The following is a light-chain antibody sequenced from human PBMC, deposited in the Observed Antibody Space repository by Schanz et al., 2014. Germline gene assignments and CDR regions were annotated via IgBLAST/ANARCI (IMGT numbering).Light chain of an antibody. Sequence: QSALTQPASVSGSPGQSITIFCTGTSSDIGAHNYVSWYQQHPGKAPKLIVYDVHDRPSGVSYRFSGSKSGYTASLTISGLQTEDEADYYCTSYTSSSTHWVFGGGTKLTVL. CDR1: SSDIGAHNY. V-gene: IGLV2-14*03. CDR3: TSYTSSSTHWV. J-gene: IGLJ3*02. CDR2: DVH.